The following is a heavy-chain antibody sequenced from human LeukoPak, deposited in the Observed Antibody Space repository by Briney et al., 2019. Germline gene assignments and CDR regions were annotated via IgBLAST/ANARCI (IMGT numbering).Heavy chain of an antibody. CDR1: GGSVSSGSYY. D-gene: IGHD3-9*01. CDR3: ARLPYYDILTGYFNGEWFDP. CDR2: IYYSGST. Sequence: SETLSLTCTVSGGSVSSGSYYWSWIRQPPGQGLEWIGYIYYSGSTNYNPSLKSRVTISVDTSKNQFSLKLSSVTAADTAVYYCARLPYYDILTGYFNGEWFDPWGQGTLVTVSS. V-gene: IGHV4-61*01. J-gene: IGHJ5*02.